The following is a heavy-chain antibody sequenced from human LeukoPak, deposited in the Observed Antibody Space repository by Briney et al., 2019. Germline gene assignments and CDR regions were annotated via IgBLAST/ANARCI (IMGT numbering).Heavy chain of an antibody. D-gene: IGHD5-12*01. Sequence: SETLSLTCTVSGGSISTYYWSWIRPPPGKGLECIGYNYYSGSTNYNPSLKSRVTISVDTSKNQFSLKLTSVTAADTAVYYCARSSGYDAYYFDYWGQGTLVTVSS. V-gene: IGHV4-59*08. CDR2: NYYSGST. CDR3: ARSSGYDAYYFDY. J-gene: IGHJ4*02. CDR1: GGSISTYY.